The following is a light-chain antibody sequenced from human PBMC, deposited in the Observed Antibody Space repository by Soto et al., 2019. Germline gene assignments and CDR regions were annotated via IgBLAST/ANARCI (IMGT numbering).Light chain of an antibody. CDR2: DDS. V-gene: IGLV3-21*02. J-gene: IGLJ1*01. Sequence: LTPPASVSVAPGQTARITCGGNNIGSKSVHWYQQKPGQAPVLVVDDDSDRPSGIPERFSGSNSGNTATLTISRVEAGDEADYFCHVWDSSSEHVFGTGTKVTVL. CDR3: HVWDSSSEHV. CDR1: NIGSKS.